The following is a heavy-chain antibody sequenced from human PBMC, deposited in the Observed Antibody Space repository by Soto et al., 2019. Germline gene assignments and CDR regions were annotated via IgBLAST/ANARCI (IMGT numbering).Heavy chain of an antibody. CDR1: GGSISSYY. CDR2: IYYSGST. CDR3: ARARGYCSGGSCYDWFDP. Sequence: SETLSLTCTVSGGSISSYYWSWIRQPPGKGLEWIGYIYYSGSTNYNPSPKSRVTISVDTSKNQFSLKLSFVTAADTAVYYCARARGYCSGGSCYDWFDPWGQGTLVTVSS. J-gene: IGHJ5*02. V-gene: IGHV4-59*08. D-gene: IGHD2-15*01.